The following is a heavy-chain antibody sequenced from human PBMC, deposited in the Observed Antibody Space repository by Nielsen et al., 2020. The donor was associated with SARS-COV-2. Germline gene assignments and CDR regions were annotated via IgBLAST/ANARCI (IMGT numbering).Heavy chain of an antibody. J-gene: IGHJ6*02. V-gene: IGHV1-18*01. CDR2: ISAYSGNT. CDR1: GYTFTSYG. Sequence: ASVKVSCKASGYTFTSYGISWVRQAPGQGLEWMGWISAYSGNTTYAQKLQGRVTMTTDTSTSTAYMELRSLRSDDTAVYYCARGFIVVVPAAMMDAIYYYYYGMDVWGQGTTVTVSS. D-gene: IGHD2-2*01. CDR3: ARGFIVVVPAAMMDAIYYYYYGMDV.